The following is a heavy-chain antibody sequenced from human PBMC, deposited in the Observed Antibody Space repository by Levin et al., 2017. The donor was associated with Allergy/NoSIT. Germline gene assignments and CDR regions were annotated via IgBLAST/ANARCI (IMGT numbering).Heavy chain of an antibody. J-gene: IGHJ4*02. V-gene: IGHV3-53*05. Sequence: SLLLSFSSSFFPFLRPSLSWVRQAPGKGLEWVSVIYSGGETYYADSVRGRFTISRAPSKNTVFLQMNSLRVEDTAVYHCAKDPGHNLGTDYDDYWGQGTLVTVSS. CDR3: AKDPGHNLGTDYDDY. CDR1: FFPFLRPS. CDR2: IYSGGET. D-gene: IGHD3/OR15-3a*01.